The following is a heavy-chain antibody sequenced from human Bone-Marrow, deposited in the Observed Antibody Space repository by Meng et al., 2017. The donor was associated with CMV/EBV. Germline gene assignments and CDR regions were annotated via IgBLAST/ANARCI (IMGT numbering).Heavy chain of an antibody. CDR2: VYYSGTT. CDR3: ARARGSHYFDY. D-gene: IGHD3-10*01. Sequence: SETLSLTCSVSGGAISNYYWSWIRQPPGKGLEWIGYVYYSGTTNYNPSLKSRVSISVDTSKNQFSLKLSSVTAADTAVYYCARARGSHYFDYWGQGTLVPVSS. CDR1: GGAISNYY. J-gene: IGHJ4*02. V-gene: IGHV4-59*01.